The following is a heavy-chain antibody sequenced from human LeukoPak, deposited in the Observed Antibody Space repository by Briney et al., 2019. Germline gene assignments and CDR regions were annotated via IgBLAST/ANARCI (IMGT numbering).Heavy chain of an antibody. CDR1: GFTFSDYS. CDR2: ISSRSSAI. CDR3: AKVEGASYFDY. Sequence: GGSLRLSCAASGFTFSDYSMTWVRQAPGKGLEWVSYISSRSSAIYYADSVKGRFTTSRDNARNSLYLQMNSLRAEDTAVYYCAKVEGASYFDYWGQGTLVTVSS. J-gene: IGHJ4*02. V-gene: IGHV3-48*01. D-gene: IGHD1-26*01.